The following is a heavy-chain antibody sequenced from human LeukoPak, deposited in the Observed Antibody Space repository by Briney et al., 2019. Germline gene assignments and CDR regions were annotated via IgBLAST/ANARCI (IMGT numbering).Heavy chain of an antibody. CDR1: GFTFTTYW. CDR2: INSDGSIT. D-gene: IGHD2-2*01. Sequence: QAGGSLRLSCAASGFTFTTYWMHWVRQAPGKGLVWVSHINSDGSITSYADSVKGRFTISRDNSKNTLYLQMNSLRAEDTALHYCAKDGCPDVSNTNCPRYYYYGMDVWGRGTTVTVS. J-gene: IGHJ6*02. CDR3: AKDGCPDVSNTNCPRYYYYGMDV. V-gene: IGHV3-74*01.